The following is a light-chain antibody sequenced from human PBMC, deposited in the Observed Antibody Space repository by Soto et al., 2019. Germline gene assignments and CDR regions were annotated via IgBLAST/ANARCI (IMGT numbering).Light chain of an antibody. J-gene: IGKJ5*01. CDR3: QQRSNWPIT. CDR1: QSVRSER. V-gene: IGKV3-11*01. Sequence: EIVLTQSPGTLSLSPGERATLSCRASQSVRSERLAWYQQKRGQAPTLLIFDASSRASGTPERFSGSGSGTDFTLTISSLEPEDFAVYYCQQRSNWPITFGQGTRLEIK. CDR2: DAS.